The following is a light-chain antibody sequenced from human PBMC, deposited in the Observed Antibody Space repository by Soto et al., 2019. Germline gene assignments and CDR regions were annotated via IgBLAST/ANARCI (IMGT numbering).Light chain of an antibody. V-gene: IGLV2-8*01. CDR2: EVS. CDR3: SSFADSNIYV. J-gene: IGLJ1*01. CDR1: SSDIGGYTY. Sequence: QSVLTQPPSASGSPGQSVTISCSGSSSDIGGYTYVSWYQHHPGKAPKLMIYEVSKRPSGVPDRFSGSKSGNTASLTVSGLQAEDEADYYCSSFADSNIYVFGTGTKLTVL.